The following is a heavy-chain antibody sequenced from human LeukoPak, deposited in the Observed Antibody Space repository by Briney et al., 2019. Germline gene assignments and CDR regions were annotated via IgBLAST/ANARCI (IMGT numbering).Heavy chain of an antibody. CDR3: AREQLARDWVPSPFDY. CDR2: ISYDGSNK. V-gene: IGHV3-30*04. CDR1: GFTFSSYA. Sequence: GGSLRLSCAASGFTFSSYAMHWVRQAPGKGLEWVAVISYDGSNKYYADSVKGRFTISRDNSKNTLFLQMNSLRAEDTAVYYCAREQLARDWVPSPFDYWGQGTLVTVSS. J-gene: IGHJ4*02. D-gene: IGHD6-13*01.